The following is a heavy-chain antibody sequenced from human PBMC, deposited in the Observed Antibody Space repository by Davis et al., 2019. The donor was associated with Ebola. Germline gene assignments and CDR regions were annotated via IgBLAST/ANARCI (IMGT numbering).Heavy chain of an antibody. Sequence: GGSLRLSCVVSGFSFAPYWMSWVRQAPGKGLEWVANIKQDGSEKYYVDSVKGRFTISRDNAKNSLYLQMNSLRAEDTAVYYCARDLGYCSSTSYYYYYGMDVWGQGTTATVSS. J-gene: IGHJ6*02. CDR2: IKQDGSEK. V-gene: IGHV3-7*03. CDR1: GFSFAPYW. CDR3: ARDLGYCSSTSYYYYYGMDV. D-gene: IGHD2-2*01.